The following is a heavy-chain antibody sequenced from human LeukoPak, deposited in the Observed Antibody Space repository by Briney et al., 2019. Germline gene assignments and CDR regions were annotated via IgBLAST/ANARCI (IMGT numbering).Heavy chain of an antibody. CDR2: LDPEDGET. Sequence: ASVKVSCKVSGYTLTELSMHWVRQAPGKGLEWMGGLDPEDGETIYAQKFQGRVTMTEDTSTDTAYMELSSLRSEDTAVYYCATGNYDFWSGYRTYDYWGQGTLVTVSS. V-gene: IGHV1-24*01. CDR3: ATGNYDFWSGYRTYDY. CDR1: GYTLTELS. D-gene: IGHD3-3*01. J-gene: IGHJ4*02.